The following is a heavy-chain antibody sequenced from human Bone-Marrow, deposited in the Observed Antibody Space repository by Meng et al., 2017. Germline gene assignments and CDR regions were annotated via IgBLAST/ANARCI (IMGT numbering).Heavy chain of an antibody. J-gene: IGHJ4*02. CDR2: IIPIFGTA. CDR3: ARVDYYDSSGYPFDY. Sequence: QVERVQSGSEVKKPGSSVRVSCKASGGTFSSYAISWVRQAPGQRLEWMGGIIPIFGTANYAQKFQGRVTITADESTSTAYMELSSLRSEDTAVYYCARVDYYDSSGYPFDYWGQGTLVTVFS. V-gene: IGHV1-69*01. CDR1: GGTFSSYA. D-gene: IGHD3-22*01.